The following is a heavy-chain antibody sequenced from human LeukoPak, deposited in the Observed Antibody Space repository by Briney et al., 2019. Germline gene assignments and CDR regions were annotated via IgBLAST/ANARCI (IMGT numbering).Heavy chain of an antibody. CDR1: GGSIASSSYY. CDR3: ARLTRGAQYNKFDY. Sequence: PSETLSLTCTVSGGSIASSSYYWGWVRQPPGKGLEWIASIYYSGNTYYNPSLKSRVTISVDTSKNQFSLKLSSVTAADTAVYYCARLTRGAQYNKFDYWGQGTLVTVSS. D-gene: IGHD1-1*01. J-gene: IGHJ4*02. CDR2: IYYSGNT. V-gene: IGHV4-39*01.